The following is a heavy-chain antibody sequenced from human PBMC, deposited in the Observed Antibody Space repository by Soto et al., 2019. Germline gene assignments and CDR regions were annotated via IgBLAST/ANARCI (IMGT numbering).Heavy chain of an antibody. J-gene: IGHJ3*01. Sequence: ASVKVSCKASGYTFTSYDINWVRQATGQGLEWMGWMNPNSGNTGYAQKFQGRVTMTRNTSISTAYMELNSLKTEDTAVYYCARDFHLSSWDNLWGQGTMVTVSS. D-gene: IGHD6-13*01. CDR2: MNPNSGNT. V-gene: IGHV1-8*01. CDR1: GYTFTSYD. CDR3: ARDFHLSSWDNL.